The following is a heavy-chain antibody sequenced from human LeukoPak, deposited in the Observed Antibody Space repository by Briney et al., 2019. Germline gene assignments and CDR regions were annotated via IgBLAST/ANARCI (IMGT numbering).Heavy chain of an antibody. CDR2: INHSGST. CDR1: GGSFSGYY. Sequence: SETLSLTCAVYGGSFSGYYWSWIRQPPGKGLEWTGEINHSGSTNYNPSLKSRVTISVDTSKNQFSLKLSSVTAADTAVYYCARIGYTSSWGRFDYWGQGTLVTVSS. D-gene: IGHD6-13*01. V-gene: IGHV4-34*01. J-gene: IGHJ4*02. CDR3: ARIGYTSSWGRFDY.